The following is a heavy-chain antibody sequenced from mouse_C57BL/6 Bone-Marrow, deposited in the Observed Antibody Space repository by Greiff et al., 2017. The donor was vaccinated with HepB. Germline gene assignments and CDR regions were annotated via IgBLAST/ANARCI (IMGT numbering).Heavy chain of an antibody. Sequence: EVKLVESGGGLVKPGGSLKLSCAASGFTFSSYAMSWVRQTPEKRLEWVATISDGGSYTYYPDNVKGRFTISRDNAKNNLYLQMSHLKSEDTAMYYWARVGLRRFAYWGQGTLVTVSA. J-gene: IGHJ3*01. D-gene: IGHD2-4*01. CDR1: GFTFSSYA. V-gene: IGHV5-4*03. CDR3: ARVGLRRFAY. CDR2: ISDGGSYT.